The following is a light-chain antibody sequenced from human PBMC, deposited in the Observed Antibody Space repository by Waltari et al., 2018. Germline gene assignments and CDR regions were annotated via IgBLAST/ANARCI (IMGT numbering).Light chain of an antibody. CDR1: QDIRDD. V-gene: IGKV1-6*01. Sequence: AVQMTQSPSSLTASVGDRISLTCRASQDIRDDLGWYQHKSGTAPKLLIFGASTLQRGVPSRFSGSGSGTGFTLTISNLQPADSATYYCLQHSNYPWTFGQGTKVEI. J-gene: IGKJ1*01. CDR2: GAS. CDR3: LQHSNYPWT.